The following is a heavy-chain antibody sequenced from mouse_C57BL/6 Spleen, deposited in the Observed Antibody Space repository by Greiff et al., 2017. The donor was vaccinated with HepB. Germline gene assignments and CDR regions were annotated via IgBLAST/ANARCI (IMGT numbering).Heavy chain of an antibody. J-gene: IGHJ4*01. D-gene: IGHD2-2*01. Sequence: EVNVVESGGGLVKPGGSLKLSCAASGFTFSDYGMHWVRQAPEKGLEWVAYISSGSSTIYYADTVKGRFTISRDNAKNTLFLQMTSLRSEDTAMYYCARRSGYPYYYARDYWGQGTSVTVSS. CDR2: ISSGSSTI. CDR1: GFTFSDYG. V-gene: IGHV5-17*01. CDR3: ARRSGYPYYYARDY.